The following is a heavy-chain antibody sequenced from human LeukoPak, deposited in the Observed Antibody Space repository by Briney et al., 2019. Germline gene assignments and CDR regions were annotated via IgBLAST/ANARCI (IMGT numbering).Heavy chain of an antibody. D-gene: IGHD3-10*01. J-gene: IGHJ4*02. V-gene: IGHV3-30*18. CDR2: ISYDGTNK. CDR3: AKDMGIWFGELLSQFDY. CDR1: GFTFSNYG. Sequence: GRSLRLSCAASGFTFSNYGMHWVRQAPGKGLEWVAVISYDGTNKYYADSVKGRFTISRDNSKNTLYLQMNSLRAEDTAVYYCAKDMGIWFGELLSQFDYWGQGTLVTVSS.